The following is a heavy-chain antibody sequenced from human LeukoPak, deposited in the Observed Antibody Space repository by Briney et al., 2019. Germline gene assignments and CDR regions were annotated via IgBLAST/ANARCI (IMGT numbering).Heavy chain of an antibody. CDR1: GFTVSSNY. D-gene: IGHD3-22*01. CDR2: IYSGGST. J-gene: IGHJ4*02. Sequence: PGGSLRLSCAASGFTVSSNYMSWVRQAPGKGLEWVSVIYSGGSTYYADSVKGRFTISRDNSKNTLYLQMNSLRAEDTAVYYCAKLPLGYYYDSSGYYEPMYYFDYWGQGTLVTVSS. CDR3: AKLPLGYYYDSSGYYEPMYYFDY. V-gene: IGHV3-53*05.